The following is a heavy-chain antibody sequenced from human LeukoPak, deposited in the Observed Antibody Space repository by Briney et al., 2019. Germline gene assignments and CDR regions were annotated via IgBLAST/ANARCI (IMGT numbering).Heavy chain of an antibody. D-gene: IGHD6-19*01. CDR2: ISGSGGST. CDR3: ARTYVSSGWAFDY. J-gene: IGHJ4*02. V-gene: IGHV3-23*01. Sequence: AGGSLRLSCAASGFTFSSYAMSWVRQAPGKGLEWVSAISGSGGSTYYADSVKGRFTISRDNSENTLYLQMNSLRAEDTAVYYCARTYVSSGWAFDYWGQGTLVTVPS. CDR1: GFTFSSYA.